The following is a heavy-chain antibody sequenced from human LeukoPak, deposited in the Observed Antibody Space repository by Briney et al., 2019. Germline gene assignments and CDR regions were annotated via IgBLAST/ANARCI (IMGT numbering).Heavy chain of an antibody. J-gene: IGHJ4*02. Sequence: PGGSLRLSCAVSGFTFRTYWMHWVRQVPGKGLVWVSRINEDGSITNYADSVTGRFTISRDNAKNSLDLQMNSLRAEDTAVYYCARSYGSGSYLPFDYWGQGTLVTVSS. V-gene: IGHV3-74*01. D-gene: IGHD3-10*01. CDR1: GFTFRTYW. CDR2: INEDGSIT. CDR3: ARSYGSGSYLPFDY.